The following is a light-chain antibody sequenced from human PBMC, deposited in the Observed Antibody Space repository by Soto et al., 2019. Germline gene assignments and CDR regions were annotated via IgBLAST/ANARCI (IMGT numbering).Light chain of an antibody. CDR3: QQYNNWPPDT. J-gene: IGKJ5*01. CDR1: QNILSN. Sequence: DIALTQSLATLSASSGERATLSCPASQNILSNLAWYQQKPCQAPTLLIYSASTRATGIPARFSGSGSGTEFTLTIRSLQSEDFAVYYCQQYNNWPPDTFGQGTRLEIK. CDR2: SAS. V-gene: IGKV3-15*01.